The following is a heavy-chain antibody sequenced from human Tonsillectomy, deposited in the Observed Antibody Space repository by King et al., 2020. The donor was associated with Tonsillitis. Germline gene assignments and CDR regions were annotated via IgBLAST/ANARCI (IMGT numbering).Heavy chain of an antibody. CDR2: IYPGDSDT. Sequence: QLVQSGAEVKKAGESLKISCKGSGYSFTSNWIAWVRQMPGKGLEWMGIIYPGDSDTRYSPSFQGQVTISVGKSISTAYLQWSSLKASDTAMYYCARQITGTFDAFDIWGQGTRVTVSS. V-gene: IGHV5-51*01. J-gene: IGHJ3*02. D-gene: IGHD1-20*01. CDR3: ARQITGTFDAFDI. CDR1: GYSFTSNW.